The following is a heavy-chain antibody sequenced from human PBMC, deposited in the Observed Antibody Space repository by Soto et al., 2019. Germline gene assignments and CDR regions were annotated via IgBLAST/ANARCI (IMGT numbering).Heavy chain of an antibody. D-gene: IGHD7-27*01. CDR2: IREDGGAT. V-gene: IGHV3-7*01. CDR1: GFSFDTVW. CDR3: ARDLPWGYFDY. J-gene: IGHJ4*02. Sequence: EVQLVESGGGLVQPGGSLRLSCVVSGFSFDTVWMTWVRQAPGKGLEWVANIREDGGATNYVESVKGRFTISRDNAKKTVHLQMNSLTAEDTALYYCARDLPWGYFDYWGQGTLVTVSS.